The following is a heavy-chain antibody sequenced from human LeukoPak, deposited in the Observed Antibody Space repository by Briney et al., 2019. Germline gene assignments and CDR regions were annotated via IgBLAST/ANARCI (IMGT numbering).Heavy chain of an antibody. CDR3: AKNSGSYYPPYYFDY. J-gene: IGHJ4*02. V-gene: IGHV3-23*01. CDR1: GFSFQTYN. D-gene: IGHD1-26*01. CDR2: LSGSGKTT. Sequence: HPGGSLRLSCAAPGFSFQTYNINWVRQTPGRGLEWISSLSGSGKTTYYADSVKGRFTISRDNSKNTLYLQMNSLRAEDTAVYYCAKNSGSYYPPYYFDYWGQGTLVTVSS.